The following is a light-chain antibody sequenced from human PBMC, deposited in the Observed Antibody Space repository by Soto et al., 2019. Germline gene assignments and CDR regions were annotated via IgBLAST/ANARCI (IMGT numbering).Light chain of an antibody. CDR2: DAS. Sequence: DIQMTQSQSSLSASVGDRVTITCRASQGIRSYLAWFQQKPEKAPKSLIYDASSLQSGVPSRFSGSGSGTDFTLTISNLQPEDSATYYCQQYNHYPITFGQGTRLEIK. V-gene: IGKV1D-16*01. CDR3: QQYNHYPIT. CDR1: QGIRSY. J-gene: IGKJ5*01.